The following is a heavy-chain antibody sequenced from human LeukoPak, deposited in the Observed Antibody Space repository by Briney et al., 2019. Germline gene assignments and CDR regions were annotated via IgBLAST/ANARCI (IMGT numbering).Heavy chain of an antibody. CDR1: GFTFSSYA. V-gene: IGHV3-23*01. CDR2: ISGSGGST. J-gene: IGHJ4*02. CDR3: AKSPLLNYNLIDY. Sequence: GGSLRLSCAASGFTFSSYAMSWVRQAPGKGLEWVSAISGSGGSTYYADSVKGRFTISRDNSKNTLYLQMSSLRAEDTAVYYCAKSPLLNYNLIDYWGQGTLVTVSS. D-gene: IGHD1-1*01.